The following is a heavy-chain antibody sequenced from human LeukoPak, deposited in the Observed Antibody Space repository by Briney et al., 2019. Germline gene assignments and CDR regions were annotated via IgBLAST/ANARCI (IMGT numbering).Heavy chain of an antibody. V-gene: IGHV4-31*03. D-gene: IGHD3-10*01. CDR3: AGAVSSGSYNFDY. CDR1: GGSISSGGYY. Sequence: PSETLSLTCTVSGGSISSGGYYWSWIRQHPGKGLEWIGYIYYSGSTYYNPSLKSRVTISVDTSKNQFSLKLSSVTAADTAVYYCAGAVSSGSYNFDYWGQGTLVTVSS. J-gene: IGHJ4*02. CDR2: IYYSGST.